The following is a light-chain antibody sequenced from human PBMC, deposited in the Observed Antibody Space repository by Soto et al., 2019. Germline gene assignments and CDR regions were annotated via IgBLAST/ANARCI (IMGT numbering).Light chain of an antibody. Sequence: DIQMTQSPSTLSASVGDRVTITCRASQSISSWLTWYQQKPGKAPKLLIYDASSLESGVPSRFSGSGSGTEFTLTIRSLQPDDFATYYCQQYNSYSPVFGQGTKLDI. CDR2: DAS. CDR3: QQYNSYSPV. CDR1: QSISSW. V-gene: IGKV1-5*01. J-gene: IGKJ2*01.